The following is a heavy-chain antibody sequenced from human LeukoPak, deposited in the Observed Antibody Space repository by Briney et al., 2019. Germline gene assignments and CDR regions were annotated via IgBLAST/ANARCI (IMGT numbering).Heavy chain of an antibody. CDR3: VRRGDASSGWGDHDY. CDR1: GFTFNRNA. CDR2: IGGSGDKT. D-gene: IGHD6-19*01. Sequence: GGSLRLSCAASGFTFNRNAISWVRQAPGKGLEWVSTIGGSGDKTFYADSVKGRSTISRDNSKNMLHLQMSSLTGEDTALYYCVRRGDASSGWGDHDYWGQGALVTVSS. J-gene: IGHJ4*02. V-gene: IGHV3-23*01.